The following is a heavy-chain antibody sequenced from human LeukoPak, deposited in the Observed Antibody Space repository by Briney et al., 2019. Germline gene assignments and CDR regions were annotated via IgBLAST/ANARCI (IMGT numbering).Heavy chain of an antibody. CDR2: IRSSGDST. CDR1: GFTFSSYA. D-gene: IGHD4-23*01. V-gene: IGHV3-23*01. CDR3: TKVVTDDY. J-gene: IGHJ4*02. Sequence: GGSLRLSCAASGFTFSSYALSWVRQAPGKGLEWVSSIRSSGDSTYYADSVKGRFTISRDNSKNTLYLQMNSLRAEDTAVYYCTKVVTDDYWGQGTLVTVSS.